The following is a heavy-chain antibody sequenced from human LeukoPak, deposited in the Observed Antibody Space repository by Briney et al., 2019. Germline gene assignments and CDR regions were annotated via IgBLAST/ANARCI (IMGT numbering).Heavy chain of an antibody. Sequence: KPSETLSLTCTVSGGSISSSSYYWGWIRQPPGKGLEWIGSIYYSGSTYYNPSLESRVTISVDTSKNQFSLKLSSVTAADTAVYYCARGHEYSSSGDYWGQGTLVTVSS. CDR3: ARGHEYSSSGDY. V-gene: IGHV4-39*07. CDR2: IYYSGST. CDR1: GGSISSSSYY. D-gene: IGHD6-6*01. J-gene: IGHJ4*02.